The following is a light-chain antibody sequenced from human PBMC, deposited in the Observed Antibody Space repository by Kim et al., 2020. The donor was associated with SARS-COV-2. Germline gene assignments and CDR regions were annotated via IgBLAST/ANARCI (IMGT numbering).Light chain of an antibody. CDR1: ALPNQY. CDR2: KDS. Sequence: GQTARIICSGDALPNQYVYWYQQKAGQATVVVIYKDSERPSGIPERFSGSSSGTTVTLTISGVQAEDEADYYCQSADTSGPYPHVIFGGGTQLTVL. CDR3: QSADTSGPYPHVI. V-gene: IGLV3-25*03. J-gene: IGLJ2*01.